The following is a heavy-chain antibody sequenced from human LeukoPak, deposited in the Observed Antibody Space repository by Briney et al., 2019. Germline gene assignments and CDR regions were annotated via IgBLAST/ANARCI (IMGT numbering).Heavy chain of an antibody. Sequence: PGGSLRLSCAASGFTFSSYEMNWVRQAPGKGLEWVSYISSSGSTIYYADSVKGRFTISRDNAKNSLYLQMNSLRAEDTAVYYCARDGGDWNDSGGMDVWGKGTTVTVSS. CDR3: ARDGGDWNDSGGMDV. V-gene: IGHV3-48*03. CDR1: GFTFSSYE. J-gene: IGHJ6*04. CDR2: ISSSGSTI. D-gene: IGHD1-1*01.